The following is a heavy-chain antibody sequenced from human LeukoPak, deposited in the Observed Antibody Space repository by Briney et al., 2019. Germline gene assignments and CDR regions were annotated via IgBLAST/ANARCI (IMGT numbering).Heavy chain of an antibody. J-gene: IGHJ4*02. CDR3: ARDLLGYIAAGY. D-gene: IGHD6-6*01. Sequence: ASVKVSCKASGYTFTGYYMHWVRQAPGQGLDWMGWINPNSGGTNYAQKFQGRVTMTRDTSISTAYMELSRLRSDDTAVYYCARDLLGYIAAGYWGQGTLVTVSS. CDR2: INPNSGGT. CDR1: GYTFTGYY. V-gene: IGHV1-2*02.